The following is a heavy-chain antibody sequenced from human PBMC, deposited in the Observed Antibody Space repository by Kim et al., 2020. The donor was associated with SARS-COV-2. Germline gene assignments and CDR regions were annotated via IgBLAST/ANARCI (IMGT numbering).Heavy chain of an antibody. CDR2: IYYSGST. D-gene: IGHD2-2*01. J-gene: IGHJ4*02. CDR1: VGHITSYY. Sequence: SETLSLTCTVTVGHITSYYWSWIRQPPGKGLEWIGYIYYSGSTTYNPSLRSRVTMSIDTPKKQFSLKLTSVTAADTAVYYCARQGTSTWTFDFWGRGSLV. V-gene: IGHV4-59*08. CDR3: ARQGTSTWTFDF.